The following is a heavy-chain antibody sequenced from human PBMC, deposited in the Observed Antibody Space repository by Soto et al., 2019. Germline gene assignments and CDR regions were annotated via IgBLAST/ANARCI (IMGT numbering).Heavy chain of an antibody. V-gene: IGHV3-7*03. J-gene: IGHJ5*02. D-gene: IGHD2-2*01. CDR1: GFTFSSYW. Sequence: GGSLRLSCAASGFTFSSYWMSWVRQAPGKGLEWVSNIKQDRSEKYYVDSVKGRFTISRDNAKNSLYLQMNSLRAEDTDVYYCARTGQPRKYQLLYWFEPWGQGTLVTVSS. CDR2: IKQDRSEK. CDR3: ARTGQPRKYQLLYWFEP.